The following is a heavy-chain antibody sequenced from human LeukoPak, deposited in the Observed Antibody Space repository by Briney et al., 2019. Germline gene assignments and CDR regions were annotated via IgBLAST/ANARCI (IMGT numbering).Heavy chain of an antibody. D-gene: IGHD2-15*01. Sequence: GGSLRLSCAASGFTFITYGMHWVRQVPGKGLEWVAFIRHDGANKYYTDPVKGRFTISRDNSKNTVYLQMSSLRAEDTAVYYCARLRYCSGGSCYSDYWGQGTLVTVSS. J-gene: IGHJ4*02. V-gene: IGHV3-30*02. CDR1: GFTFITYG. CDR2: IRHDGANK. CDR3: ARLRYCSGGSCYSDY.